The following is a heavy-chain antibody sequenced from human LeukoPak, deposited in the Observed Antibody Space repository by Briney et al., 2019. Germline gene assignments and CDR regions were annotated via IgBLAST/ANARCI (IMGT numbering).Heavy chain of an antibody. CDR1: GFTFSSYA. CDR3: AKDLISSRSEGSSEKVDY. Sequence: GGSLRLSCAASGFTFSSYAMSWVRQAPGKGLEWVAFIRYDGSNKYYADSVKGRFTISRDNSKNTLYLQMNSLRAEDTAVYYCAKDLISSRSEGSSEKVDYWGQGTLVTVSS. D-gene: IGHD3-10*01. CDR2: IRYDGSNK. J-gene: IGHJ4*02. V-gene: IGHV3-30*02.